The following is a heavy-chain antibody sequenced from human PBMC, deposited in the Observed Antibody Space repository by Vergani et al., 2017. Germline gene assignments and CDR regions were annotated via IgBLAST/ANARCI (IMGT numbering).Heavy chain of an antibody. CDR2: IKSQIDGGTT. V-gene: IGHV3-15*01. Sequence: EVQLVESGGGLVQPGGSLRLSCVASGFTISNYWMHWVRQVPGKGLEWVGRIKSQIDGGTTDYAAPVKGRFTISRDDSTNMLYLHMNSLKTEDTAVYYCTTLSPNWAHWWGQGTLVNVSS. D-gene: IGHD7-27*01. CDR1: GFTISNYW. J-gene: IGHJ4*02. CDR3: TTLSPNWAHW.